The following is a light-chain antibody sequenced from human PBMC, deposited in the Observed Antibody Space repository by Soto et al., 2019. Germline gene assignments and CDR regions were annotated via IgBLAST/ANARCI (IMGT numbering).Light chain of an antibody. V-gene: IGKV1-33*01. CDR1: EDISDY. J-gene: IGKJ3*01. CDR2: DAS. CDR3: LQYDSLPFT. Sequence: DIPMTQSPSSLSASVGDRITITCQASEDISDYLNWYRHKPGTAPKLLIYDASKLETGVPSRFSGSGSGTDFTFTISNLQPEDFATYSCLQYDSLPFTFGPGTKVVIK.